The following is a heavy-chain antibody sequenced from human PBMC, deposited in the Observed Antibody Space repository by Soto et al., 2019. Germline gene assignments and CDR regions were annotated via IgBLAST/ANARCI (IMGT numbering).Heavy chain of an antibody. CDR3: ARAGYCSSTSCSDFDY. CDR2: TYYRSKWYN. CDR1: GDSVSSNSAA. Sequence: SQTLSLTCAISGDSVSSNSAAWNWIRQSPSRGLEWLGRTYYRSKWYNDYAVSVKSRITINPDTSMNQFSLQLNSVTPEDTAVYYCARAGYCSSTSCSDFDYWGQGTLVTVSS. J-gene: IGHJ4*02. D-gene: IGHD2-2*03. V-gene: IGHV6-1*01.